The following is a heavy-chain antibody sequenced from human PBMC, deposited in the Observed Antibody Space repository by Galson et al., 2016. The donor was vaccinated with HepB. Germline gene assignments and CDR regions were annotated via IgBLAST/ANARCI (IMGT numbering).Heavy chain of an antibody. CDR2: IDWNRGIV. V-gene: IGHV3-9*01. J-gene: IGHJ4*02. CDR3: AKGLAVASYYFDY. CDR1: GLNLDDYA. Sequence: SLRLSCAVSGLNLDDYAMHWVRQAPGKGLEWVSGIDWNRGIVGYADSVRGRFTISRDNAKNSLYLQMNSLRVEDTALYYCAKGLAVASYYFDYWGQGTLVTVS. D-gene: IGHD6-19*01.